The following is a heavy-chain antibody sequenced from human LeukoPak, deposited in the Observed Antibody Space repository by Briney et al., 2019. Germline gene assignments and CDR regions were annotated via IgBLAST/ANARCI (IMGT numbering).Heavy chain of an antibody. CDR1: GFTFTSYA. CDR3: ARVKQQLVRLLSRDTTYYYYYYMDV. CDR2: ISGSGGST. J-gene: IGHJ6*03. V-gene: IGHV3-23*01. Sequence: QTGGSLRLSCAASGFTFTSYAMSWVRQAPGKGLEWVSAISGSGGSTYYADSVKGRFTISRDNSKNTLYLQMNSLRAEDTAVYYCARVKQQLVRLLSRDTTYYYYYYMDVWGKGTTVTVSS. D-gene: IGHD6-13*01.